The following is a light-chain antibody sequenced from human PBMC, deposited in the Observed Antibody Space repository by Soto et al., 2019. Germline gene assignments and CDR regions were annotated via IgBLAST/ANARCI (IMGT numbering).Light chain of an antibody. CDR1: QSVSSN. J-gene: IGKJ1*01. CDR2: GAS. CDR3: QQYNNWPGT. V-gene: IGKV3-15*01. Sequence: EIVMTQSPATLSVSPGERATLSCRASQSVSSNLAWYQQKPGQAPRLLSYGASTRDTGIPARFSGSGSGTEFTLTISSLQSEDFAVYYCQQYNNWPGTFGQGTKVEIK.